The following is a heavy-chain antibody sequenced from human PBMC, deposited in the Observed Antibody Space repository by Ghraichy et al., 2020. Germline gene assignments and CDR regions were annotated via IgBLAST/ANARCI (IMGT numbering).Heavy chain of an antibody. Sequence: GESLNISCKGSGYSFTSYWISWVRQMPGKGLEWMGRIDPSDSYTNYSPSFQGHVTISADKSISTAYLQWSSLKASDTAMYYCARGRSGSYYWFDPWGQGTLVTVSS. J-gene: IGHJ5*02. CDR2: IDPSDSYT. CDR3: ARGRSGSYYWFDP. V-gene: IGHV5-10-1*01. CDR1: GYSFTSYW. D-gene: IGHD3-10*01.